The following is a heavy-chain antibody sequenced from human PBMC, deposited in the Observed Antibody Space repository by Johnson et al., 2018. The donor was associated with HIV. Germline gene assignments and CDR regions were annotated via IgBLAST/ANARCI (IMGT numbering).Heavy chain of an antibody. CDR2: INWNGGNT. Sequence: EVQLVESGGVVVHPGGSLRLSCETSRFTFDDYGMSWVRQVPGKGLEWVSGINWNGGNTGYVDSVKGRFTISRDNAKNMTNLQMNGLSDEDTADYYCVRDQGSGWPTNAFDIWGRGTRVTVSS. CDR1: RFTFDDYG. D-gene: IGHD6-19*01. V-gene: IGHV3-20*04. CDR3: VRDQGSGWPTNAFDI. J-gene: IGHJ3*02.